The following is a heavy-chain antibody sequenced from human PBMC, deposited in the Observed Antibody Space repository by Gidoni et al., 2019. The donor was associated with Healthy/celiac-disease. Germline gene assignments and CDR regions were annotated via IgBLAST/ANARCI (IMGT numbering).Heavy chain of an antibody. CDR1: GFTFDDYA. CDR2: IRWNSGSI. CDR3: AKDGSSSWIYHWFDP. J-gene: IGHJ5*02. Sequence: EVQLVESGGGLVQPGRSLRLSCAASGFTFDDYAMHWVRQAPGKGLEWVSGIRWNSGSIGYADSVKGRFTISRDNAKNSLYLQMNSLRAEDTALYYCAKDGSSSWIYHWFDPWGQGTLVTVS. V-gene: IGHV3-9*01. D-gene: IGHD6-13*01.